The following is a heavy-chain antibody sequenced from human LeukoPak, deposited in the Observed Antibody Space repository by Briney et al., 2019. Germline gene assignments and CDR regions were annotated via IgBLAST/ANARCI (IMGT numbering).Heavy chain of an antibody. CDR1: GGTFTTYY. V-gene: IGHV1-46*01. D-gene: IGHD3-10*01. J-gene: IGHJ4*02. CDR2: INPSGGYT. Sequence: ASVKVSCKASGGTFTTYYMHWVRQAPGQGLEWMGIINPSGGYTTYAPKFQGRVTMTRDTSTSTIYMELYSLRSEDTAVYYCARDVSGESALGYWGQGTLVTVSS. CDR3: ARDVSGESALGY.